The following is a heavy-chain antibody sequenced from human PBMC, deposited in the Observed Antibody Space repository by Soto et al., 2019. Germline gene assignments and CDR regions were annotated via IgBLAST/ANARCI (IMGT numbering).Heavy chain of an antibody. D-gene: IGHD2-2*01. V-gene: IGHV4-34*01. CDR2: INHSGST. J-gene: IGHJ3*02. CDR1: GGSFSGYY. Sequence: QVQLQQWGAGLLKPSETLSLTCAVYGGSFSGYYWSWIRQPPGKGLEWIGEINHSGSTNYNPSLKSRVTISVATSKNQFSLKLSSVTAADTAVYYCARHCSSTSCLDAFDIWGQGTMVTVSS. CDR3: ARHCSSTSCLDAFDI.